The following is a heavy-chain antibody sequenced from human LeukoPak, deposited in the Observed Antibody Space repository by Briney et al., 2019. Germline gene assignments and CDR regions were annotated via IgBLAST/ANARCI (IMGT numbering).Heavy chain of an antibody. J-gene: IGHJ5*02. Sequence: GGSLRLSCAASGFTFSSYGMHWVRQAPGKGLEWLAVISYDGSNKYYADSVKGRFTISRDNSKNTLYLQMNSLRAEDTAVYYCATITVPWGQGTLVTVSS. CDR1: GFTFSSYG. CDR2: ISYDGSNK. D-gene: IGHD1-14*01. V-gene: IGHV3-30*03. CDR3: ATITVP.